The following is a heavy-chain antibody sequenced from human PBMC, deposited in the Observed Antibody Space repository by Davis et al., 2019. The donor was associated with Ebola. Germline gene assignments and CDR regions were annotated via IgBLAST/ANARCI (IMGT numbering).Heavy chain of an antibody. V-gene: IGHV3-30*03. CDR1: GFSFSSYG. Sequence: PGGSLRLSCAASGFSFSSYGMHWVRQAPGKGLEWVAVISYDGSNKFYADSVKGRFTISRDNSKNTLYLQMNGLRAEDSAVYYCARIAAAVGYWGQGTLVTVSS. D-gene: IGHD6-13*01. CDR2: ISYDGSNK. CDR3: ARIAAAVGY. J-gene: IGHJ4*02.